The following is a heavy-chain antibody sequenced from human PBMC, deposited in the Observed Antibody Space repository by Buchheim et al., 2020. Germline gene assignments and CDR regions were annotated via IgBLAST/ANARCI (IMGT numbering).Heavy chain of an antibody. Sequence: QVQLQQWGAGLLKPSETLSLTCAVYGGSFSGYYWSWIRQPPGKGLEWIGEINHSGSTYYNPSLKSRVTISVDTSKNQFSLKLSSVTAADTAVYYCARSPIVDWNYALYFQHWGQGTL. CDR1: GGSFSGYY. CDR2: INHSGST. CDR3: ARSPIVDWNYALYFQH. V-gene: IGHV4-34*01. J-gene: IGHJ1*01. D-gene: IGHD1-7*01.